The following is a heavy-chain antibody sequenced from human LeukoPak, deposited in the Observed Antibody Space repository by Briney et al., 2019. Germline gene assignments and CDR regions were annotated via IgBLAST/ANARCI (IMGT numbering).Heavy chain of an antibody. Sequence: GGSLRLSCAASGFTFSSYAMSWVRQAPGKGLEWVSAISGSGGSTYYADSVKGRFTISRDNSKNTLYLQMNSLRAEDTAVYYCAKFGDIVVVPAAIPAFDIWGQGTMVTVSS. CDR1: GFTFSSYA. J-gene: IGHJ3*02. V-gene: IGHV3-23*01. D-gene: IGHD2-2*02. CDR3: AKFGDIVVVPAAIPAFDI. CDR2: ISGSGGST.